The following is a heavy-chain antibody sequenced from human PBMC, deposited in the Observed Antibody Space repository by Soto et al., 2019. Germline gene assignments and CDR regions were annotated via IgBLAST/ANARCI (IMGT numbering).Heavy chain of an antibody. CDR2: ISYDGSNK. D-gene: IGHD5-12*01. J-gene: IGHJ4*01. V-gene: IGHV3-30*03. CDR1: GFTFSSYG. CDR3: ARGPSAGYIYGSNWGYLDS. Sequence: PGGSLRLSCAASGFTFSSYGMHWVRQAPGKGLEWVAVISYDGSNKYYADSVKGRFTISRDNSKNSLFLHMTTLRVEDTAVYQCARGPSAGYIYGSNWGYLDSWGQGTLVTVSS.